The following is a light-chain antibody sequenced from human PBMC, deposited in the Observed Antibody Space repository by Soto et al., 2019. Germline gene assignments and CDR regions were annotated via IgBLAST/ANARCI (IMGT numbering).Light chain of an antibody. Sequence: IVMTQSPATLSVSPGETATLSCRASQSVSSNLAWYQQKPGQAPSLLIYGASTRATGIPDRFSGSGSGTDFTLTISRLEPEDFAVYYCQQRHMWPITFGQGTRLEIK. V-gene: IGKV3D-15*01. CDR3: QQRHMWPIT. J-gene: IGKJ5*01. CDR2: GAS. CDR1: QSVSSN.